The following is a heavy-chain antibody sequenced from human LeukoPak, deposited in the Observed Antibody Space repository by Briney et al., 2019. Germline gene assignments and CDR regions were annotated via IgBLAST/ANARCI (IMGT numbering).Heavy chain of an antibody. CDR2: IRYDGSNK. CDR3: ARDDSTFSGQPNDY. V-gene: IGHV3-30*02. J-gene: IGHJ4*02. CDR1: GFTFSSYG. D-gene: IGHD3-10*01. Sequence: PGGSLRLSCAASGFTFSSYGMHWVRQAPGKGLEWVAFIRYDGSNKYYADSVKGRFTISRDNAKNSLYLQMNSLRAEDTAVYYCARDDSTFSGQPNDYWGQGTLVTVSS.